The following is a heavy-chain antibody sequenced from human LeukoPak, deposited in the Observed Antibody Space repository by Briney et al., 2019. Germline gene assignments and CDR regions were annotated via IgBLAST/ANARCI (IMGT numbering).Heavy chain of an antibody. Sequence: PGGTLRLSCAASGFTLSSYGMSWVRQAPGKGLEWVSAISGSGGSTYYADSVKGRCTISRDNSKNTLYLQMNSLRAEDTAVYYCAKDAGWLHYYFDYWGQGTLVTVSS. J-gene: IGHJ4*02. CDR3: AKDAGWLHYYFDY. CDR1: GFTLSSYG. V-gene: IGHV3-23*01. CDR2: ISGSGGST. D-gene: IGHD5-24*01.